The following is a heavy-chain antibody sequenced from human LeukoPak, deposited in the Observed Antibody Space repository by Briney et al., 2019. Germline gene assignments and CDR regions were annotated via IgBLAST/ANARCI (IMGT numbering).Heavy chain of an antibody. D-gene: IGHD5-24*01. CDR3: ARHKGGRDGYNFDY. V-gene: IGHV4-59*08. CDR2: IYYSGST. J-gene: IGHJ4*02. Sequence: SETLSLTSTVSGGSISSYYWSWIRQPPGKGLEWIGYIYYSGSTNYNPSLKSRVTISVDTSKNQFSLKLSSVTAADTAVYYCARHKGGRDGYNFDYWGQGTLVTVSS. CDR1: GGSISSYY.